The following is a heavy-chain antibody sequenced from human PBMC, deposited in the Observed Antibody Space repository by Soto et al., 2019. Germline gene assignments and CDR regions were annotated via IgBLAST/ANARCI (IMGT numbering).Heavy chain of an antibody. J-gene: IGHJ6*02. CDR1: GFTFSTYA. CDR2: IWYDGSNY. V-gene: IGHV3-33*01. D-gene: IGHD3-10*01. Sequence: QVQLVESGGDVVQPGTSVRLSCAASGFTFSTYAMHWVLQAPGKGLVWVAVIWYDGSNYYYADSVRGLFTISRDNSKNTLYLQRNSLRPEDTAMYYCARVDKPMVSDYYYQYGMDAWGQGTTVTVS. CDR3: ARVDKPMVSDYYYQYGMDA.